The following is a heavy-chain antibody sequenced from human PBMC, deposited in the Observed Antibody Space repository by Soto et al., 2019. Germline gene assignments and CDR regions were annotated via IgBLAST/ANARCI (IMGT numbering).Heavy chain of an antibody. Sequence: QLQLQESGPGLVKPSETLSLTCTVSSGSITSSTFYWGWIRQPPGRGLEWIGSIYYSGSGSTYYNPSLKSRVTISGDTSKDQSSLILSSVTAADTAVYYCRVVAASPPLPRAFDVWGQGTMVSVSS. D-gene: IGHD2-15*01. V-gene: IGHV4-39*01. CDR2: IYYSGSGST. CDR3: RVVAASPPLPRAFDV. J-gene: IGHJ3*01. CDR1: SGSITSSTFY.